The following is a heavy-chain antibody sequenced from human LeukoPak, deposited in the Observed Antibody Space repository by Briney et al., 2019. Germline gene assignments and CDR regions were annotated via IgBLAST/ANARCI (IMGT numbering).Heavy chain of an antibody. J-gene: IGHJ5*02. Sequence: PGGSLRLSCAASGFTFSRYAMSWVRQAPGKGLEWGSAISSSGGSTYYADSGKGRLTISRANPKNTLYLQMNRLRAEDTAVYYCARVRVNWFDPWGQGTLVTVSS. CDR2: ISSSGGST. CDR3: ARVRVNWFDP. CDR1: GFTFSRYA. V-gene: IGHV3-23*01.